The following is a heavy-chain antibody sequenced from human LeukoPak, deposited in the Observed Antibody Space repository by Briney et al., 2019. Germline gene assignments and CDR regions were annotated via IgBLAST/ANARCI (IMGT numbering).Heavy chain of an antibody. CDR1: GFTFISYS. J-gene: IGHJ4*02. CDR3: ARPDDFWSGYAFDY. Sequence: PGGSLDLSVQASGFTFISYSWNWVGRPQGRGWGGVYSISSTSSYIYYADSVKGRFTISRDNAKNSLYLQMNSLRAEDTAVYYCARPDDFWSGYAFDYWGQGTLVTVSS. CDR2: ISSTSSYI. V-gene: IGHV3-21*01. D-gene: IGHD3-3*01.